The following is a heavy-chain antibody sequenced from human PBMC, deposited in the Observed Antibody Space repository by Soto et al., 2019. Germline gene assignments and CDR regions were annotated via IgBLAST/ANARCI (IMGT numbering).Heavy chain of an antibody. J-gene: IGHJ5*02. CDR2: IYYSGST. CDR1: GGSISSSSYY. D-gene: IGHD4-4*01. CDR3: ARDPTVTLNWFDP. V-gene: IGHV4-39*07. Sequence: SETLSLTCTVSGGSISSSSYYWGWICQPPGKGLEWIGSIYYSGSTNYNPSLKSRVTMSVDTSKNQFSLKLSSVTAADTAVYYCARDPTVTLNWFDPWGQGTLVTVSS.